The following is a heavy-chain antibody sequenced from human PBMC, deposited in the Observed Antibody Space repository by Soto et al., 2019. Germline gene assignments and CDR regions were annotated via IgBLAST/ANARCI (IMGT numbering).Heavy chain of an antibody. CDR2: IYHSGNT. Sequence: VQLRQSGPGLVKPSGTLSLTCAVSGGSISSSNWWTWVRQAPGKGLEWIGEIYHSGNTYYNPSRKGRVTLTLDKSNNHFPLQLNSVTAADPAVYYCATLPPRVVASLLPIPTWGQGTLVTVSS. V-gene: IGHV4-4*02. CDR3: ATLPPRVVASLLPIPT. CDR1: GGSISSSNW. J-gene: IGHJ5*02. D-gene: IGHD1-26*01.